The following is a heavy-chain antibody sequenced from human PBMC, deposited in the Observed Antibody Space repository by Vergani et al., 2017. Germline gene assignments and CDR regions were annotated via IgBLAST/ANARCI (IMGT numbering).Heavy chain of an antibody. CDR3: AKEFYGSGSYF. D-gene: IGHD3-10*01. CDR1: GFTFSSYG. J-gene: IGHJ4*02. Sequence: QVQLVESGGGVVQPGRSLRLSCAASGFTFSSYGMHWVRQAPGKGLEWVAVISYDGSNKYYADSVKGRFTISRDNSKNTLYLQMNSLRAEDTAVYYCAKEFYGSGSYFWGQGTLVTVSS. V-gene: IGHV3-30*18. CDR2: ISYDGSNK.